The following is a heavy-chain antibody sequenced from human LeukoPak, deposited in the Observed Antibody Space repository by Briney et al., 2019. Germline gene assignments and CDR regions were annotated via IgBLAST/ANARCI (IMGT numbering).Heavy chain of an antibody. CDR1: GFTFSSYW. V-gene: IGHV3-7*03. J-gene: IGHJ4*02. CDR2: IKQDGSEK. Sequence: GESLRLSCAASGFTFSSYWMSWVRQAPGKGLEWVANIKQDGSEKYYVDSVKGRFTISRDNAKNSLYLQMNSLRAEDTAVYYCARARGYDSSGYYVDYWGQGTLVTVSS. CDR3: ARARGYDSSGYYVDY. D-gene: IGHD3-22*01.